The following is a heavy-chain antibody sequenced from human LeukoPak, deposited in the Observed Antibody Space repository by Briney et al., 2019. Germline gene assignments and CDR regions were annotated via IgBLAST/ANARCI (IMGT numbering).Heavy chain of an antibody. CDR3: AKDRARYYYGSGSYDY. CDR1: GFTFSSYD. V-gene: IGHV3-13*01. D-gene: IGHD3-10*01. CDR2: IHSAGDT. J-gene: IGHJ4*02. Sequence: GGSLRLSCAASGFTFSSYDMHWVRQATGKGLEWVSGIHSAGDTHYPASVEGRFTISREDAQNSVFLQMNSLRAEDTAVYYCAKDRARYYYGSGSYDYWGQGTLVTVSS.